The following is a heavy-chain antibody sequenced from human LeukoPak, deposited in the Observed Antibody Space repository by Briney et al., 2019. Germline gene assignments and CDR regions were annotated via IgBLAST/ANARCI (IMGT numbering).Heavy chain of an antibody. J-gene: IGHJ3*02. D-gene: IGHD3-22*01. CDR1: GFTFSSYS. CDR2: ISSGGSTM. CDR3: ARDTHYYDSSGYSSDAFDI. Sequence: PGGSLRLSCAASGFTFSSYSMNWVRQTPGKGLEWVSYISSGGSTMYYADSVKGRFTISRDNAMNSLYLQMNSLRAEDTAVYYCARDTHYYDSSGYSSDAFDIWGQGTMVTVSS. V-gene: IGHV3-48*01.